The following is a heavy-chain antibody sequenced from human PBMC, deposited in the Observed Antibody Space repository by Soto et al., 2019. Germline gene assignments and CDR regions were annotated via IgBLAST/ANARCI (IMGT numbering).Heavy chain of an antibody. CDR3: ARGRYGDKNYYFDY. CDR1: GGSISSGGYY. J-gene: IGHJ4*02. V-gene: IGHV4-31*03. D-gene: IGHD4-17*01. Sequence: SETLSLTCTVSGGSISSGGYYWSWIRQHPGKGLEWIGYIYYSGSTYYNPSLKSRVTISVDTSKNQFSLKLSSVTAADTAVYYCARGRYGDKNYYFDYWGQGTLVTVSS. CDR2: IYYSGST.